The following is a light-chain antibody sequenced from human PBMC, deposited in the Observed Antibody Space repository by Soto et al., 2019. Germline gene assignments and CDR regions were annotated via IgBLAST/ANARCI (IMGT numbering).Light chain of an antibody. CDR3: LLSYSGPRV. Sequence: QAVVTQEPSLTVSPGETVTLTCGSSTGAVTSGHYPYWFQQKPGQAPRTLIYDTKNKHSWTPARFSGSLLGGKAALTLSGAQPEDEAEYYCLLSYSGPRVFGGGTQLTV. J-gene: IGLJ3*02. CDR1: TGAVTSGHY. CDR2: DTK. V-gene: IGLV7-46*01.